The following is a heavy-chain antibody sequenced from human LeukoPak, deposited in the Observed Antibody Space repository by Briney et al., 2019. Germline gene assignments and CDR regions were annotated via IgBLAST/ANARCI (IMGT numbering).Heavy chain of an antibody. CDR2: INPSGGST. V-gene: IGHV1-46*01. Sequence: PSVKVSCKASGYTFTSYYMHWVRQAPGQGLEWMGIINPSGGSTSYAQKFQGGVTMTRDTSTSTVYMELSSLRSEDTAVYYCARDVRGYDFWSGYYGEYYYYMDVWGKGTTVTVSS. J-gene: IGHJ6*03. D-gene: IGHD3-3*01. CDR3: ARDVRGYDFWSGYYGEYYYYMDV. CDR1: GYTFTSYY.